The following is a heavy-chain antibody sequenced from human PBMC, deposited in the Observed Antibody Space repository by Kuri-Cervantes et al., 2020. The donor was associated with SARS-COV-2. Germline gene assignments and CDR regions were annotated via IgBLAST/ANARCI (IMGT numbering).Heavy chain of an antibody. CDR3: AGVHKAGATYYYYYMDV. V-gene: IGHV3-21*01. Sequence: ETLSLTCAASGFTFSSYSMNWVRQAPGKGLEWVSSISSSSSYIYYADSVKGRFTISRDNAKNSLYLQMNSLRAEDTAVYYCAGVHKAGATYYYYYMDVWGKGTTVTVSS. D-gene: IGHD1-26*01. CDR2: ISSSSSYI. CDR1: GFTFSSYS. J-gene: IGHJ6*03.